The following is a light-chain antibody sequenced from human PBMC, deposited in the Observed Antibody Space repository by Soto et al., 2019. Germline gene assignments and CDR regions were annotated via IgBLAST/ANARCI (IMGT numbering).Light chain of an antibody. Sequence: QSALTQPASVSGSPGQSITISCTGTSSDVGGYNYVSWYQQHPGKAPKLMIYEVSNRPSGVSNRFSGSKSGNTASLTISGLQAEDEAHYYCSSYTRSSTYVFGIGTKFTV. CDR3: SSYTRSSTYV. CDR2: EVS. J-gene: IGLJ1*01. CDR1: SSDVGGYNY. V-gene: IGLV2-14*01.